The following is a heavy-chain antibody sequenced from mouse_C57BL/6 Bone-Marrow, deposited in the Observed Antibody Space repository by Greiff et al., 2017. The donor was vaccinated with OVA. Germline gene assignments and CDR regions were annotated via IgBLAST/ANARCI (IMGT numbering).Heavy chain of an antibody. CDR2: ISSGGSYT. Sequence: EVQVVESGGDLVKPGGSLKLSCAASGFTFSSYGMSWVRQTPDKRLEWVATISSGGSYTYYPDSVKGRFTISRDNAKNTLYLQMSSLKSEDTAMYYCARHRIYYGMDDWGQGTSVTVSS. CDR3: ARHRIYYGMDD. CDR1: GFTFSSYG. J-gene: IGHJ4*01. V-gene: IGHV5-6*01.